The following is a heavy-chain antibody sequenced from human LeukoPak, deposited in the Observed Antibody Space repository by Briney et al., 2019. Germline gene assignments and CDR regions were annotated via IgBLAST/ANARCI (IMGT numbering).Heavy chain of an antibody. CDR3: ARDLEGNGDSPDI. Sequence: GASVKVSCKTSGYTFTYFGITWVRQAPGQGLEWMGWINTYNGNAKYAQNLQGRVTMTTDTSTTTVYMELRSLRSDDTAVYYCARDLEGNGDSPDIWGQGTMVTVSS. CDR2: INTYNGNA. J-gene: IGHJ3*02. CDR1: GYTFTYFG. D-gene: IGHD4-17*01. V-gene: IGHV1-18*01.